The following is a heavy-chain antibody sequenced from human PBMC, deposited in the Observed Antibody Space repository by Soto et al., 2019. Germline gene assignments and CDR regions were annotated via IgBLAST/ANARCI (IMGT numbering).Heavy chain of an antibody. CDR3: AIDRRVRGGLMPDI. Sequence: QVQLVQSGAEVKKPGSSVKVSCKASGGTFSSYAISWVRQAPGQGLEWMGGIIPIFGTANYAQKFPGRVTITADESTSTAYMELSSLRSEDTAVYYCAIDRRVRGGLMPDIWGQGTMVTISS. CDR1: GGTFSSYA. J-gene: IGHJ3*02. V-gene: IGHV1-69*01. CDR2: IIPIFGTA. D-gene: IGHD3-10*01.